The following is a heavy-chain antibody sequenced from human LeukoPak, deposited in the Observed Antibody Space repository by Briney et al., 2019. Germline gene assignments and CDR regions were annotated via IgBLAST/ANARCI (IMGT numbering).Heavy chain of an antibody. J-gene: IGHJ3*02. D-gene: IGHD3-10*01. CDR3: ARDILPSGSRAFDI. Sequence: GGSLRLSCAASGFTFSSYAMTWVRQAPGKGLEWVSTISGSGANTYYADSVKGRFTISRDNSKNTLSLQMNSLRAEDTAVYYCARDILPSGSRAFDIWGQGTMVTVSS. CDR2: ISGSGANT. CDR1: GFTFSSYA. V-gene: IGHV3-23*01.